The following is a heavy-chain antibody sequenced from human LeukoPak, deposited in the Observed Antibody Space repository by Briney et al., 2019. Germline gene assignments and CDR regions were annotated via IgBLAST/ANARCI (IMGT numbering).Heavy chain of an antibody. Sequence: ASVKVSCKASGYTFTDNYIHWVRQAPGQGLEWMGWINPYSGDTAYAQKFQGRVTMTRDTSINTAYMELNRLKFDDTAVYYCARGTMNLDSWGQGTLVTVSS. CDR3: ARGTMNLDS. J-gene: IGHJ4*02. V-gene: IGHV1-2*02. D-gene: IGHD3-22*01. CDR2: INPYSGDT. CDR1: GYTFTDNY.